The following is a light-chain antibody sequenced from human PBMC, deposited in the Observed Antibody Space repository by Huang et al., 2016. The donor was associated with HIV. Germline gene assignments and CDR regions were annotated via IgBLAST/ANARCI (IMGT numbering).Light chain of an antibody. CDR3: QQYNNWPPLT. CDR2: GTS. V-gene: IGKV3-15*01. CDR1: QSVSTN. Sequence: EIVMTQSPATLSVSPGERATLSCRASQSVSTNLAWYQQKAGQAPRLLMYGTSTRATGVPARVSCSGSGTEFTLTISSLQSEDFAVYYCQQYNNWPPLTFGGGTRVEIK. J-gene: IGKJ4*01.